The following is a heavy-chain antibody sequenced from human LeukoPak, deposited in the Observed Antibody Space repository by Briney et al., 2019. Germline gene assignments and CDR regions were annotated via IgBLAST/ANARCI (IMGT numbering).Heavy chain of an antibody. D-gene: IGHD1-26*01. Sequence: GGSLRLSCAASRFTFSSYGMHWFRQAPGKGLEWVAFNRYDGSNKYYADSVKGRFTISRDNSKNTLYLQMNSLRADDTAVYYCARDKLRGSAGNYYYMDVWGKGTTVTVSS. CDR3: ARDKLRGSAGNYYYMDV. CDR2: NRYDGSNK. V-gene: IGHV3-30*02. J-gene: IGHJ6*03. CDR1: RFTFSSYG.